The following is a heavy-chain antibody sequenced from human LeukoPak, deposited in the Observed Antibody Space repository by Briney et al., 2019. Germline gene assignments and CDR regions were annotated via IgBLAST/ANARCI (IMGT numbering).Heavy chain of an antibody. CDR2: IYYSGST. Sequence: SETLSLTCTVSGGSISSYYWSWIRQPPGKGLEWLGYIYYSGSTNYNPSLKSRVTISVDTSKNQFSLKLSSVTAADTAVYYCARRNYYGSGSYSWFDPWGQGTLVTVSS. D-gene: IGHD3-10*01. J-gene: IGHJ5*02. V-gene: IGHV4-59*01. CDR1: GGSISSYY. CDR3: ARRNYYGSGSYSWFDP.